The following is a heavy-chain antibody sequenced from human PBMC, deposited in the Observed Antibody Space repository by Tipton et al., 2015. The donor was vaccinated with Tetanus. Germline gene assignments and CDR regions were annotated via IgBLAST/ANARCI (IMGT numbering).Heavy chain of an antibody. CDR3: ARSPTYYDILTGYYSYYFDY. CDR1: GGSISSSGYY. Sequence: TLSLTCTVSGGSISSSGYYWSWIRQPPGKGLEWIGEINHSGSTNYNPSLKSRVTISVDTSKNQFSLKLSSVTAADTAVYYCARSPTYYDILTGYYSYYFDYWDQGTLVTVSS. CDR2: INHSGST. D-gene: IGHD3-9*01. J-gene: IGHJ4*02. V-gene: IGHV4-39*07.